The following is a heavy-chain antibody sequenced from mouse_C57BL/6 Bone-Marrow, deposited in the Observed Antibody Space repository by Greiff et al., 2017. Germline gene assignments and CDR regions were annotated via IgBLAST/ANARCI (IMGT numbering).Heavy chain of an antibody. J-gene: IGHJ4*01. CDR1: GYSFTDYN. V-gene: IGHV1-39*01. D-gene: IGHD1-1*01. CDR2: RNPNYGTT. CDR3: AREGPGSSWGMDY. Sequence: VQLKESGPELVKPGASVKISCKASGYSFTDYNMNWVKQSNGKSLEWIGVRNPNYGTTSYNQKFKGKATLTVDQSSSTAYMQLNSLTSEDSAVYYCAREGPGSSWGMDYWGQGTSVTVSS.